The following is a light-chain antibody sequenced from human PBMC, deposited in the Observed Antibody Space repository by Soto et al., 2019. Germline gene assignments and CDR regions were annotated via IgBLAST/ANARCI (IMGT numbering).Light chain of an antibody. J-gene: IGKJ5*01. CDR2: GAS. V-gene: IGKV3-20*01. CDR1: QSVSSAY. CDR3: QQYGGSIT. Sequence: EIVLTQSPVTLSLSPGEGATLFCRASQSVSSAYLAWYQQKPGQAPRLLIYGASSRATGIPDRFSGSGSGTDFTLSISRLEPEDFAVYYCQQYGGSITFGQGTRLEIE.